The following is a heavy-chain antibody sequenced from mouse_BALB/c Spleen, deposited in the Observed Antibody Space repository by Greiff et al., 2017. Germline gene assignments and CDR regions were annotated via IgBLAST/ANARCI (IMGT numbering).Heavy chain of an antibody. CDR3: ARHEVIPYYYGTPFAY. D-gene: IGHD1-1*01. CDR1: GYTFTEYT. CDR2: FYPGSGRI. Sequence: QVQLQQSGAELVKPGASVKLSCKASGYTFTEYTIHWVKQRSGQGLEWIGWFYPGSGRIKYNEKFKDKATLTADKSSSTVYMELSRLTSEDSAVYFCARHEVIPYYYGTPFAYWGQGTLVTVSA. V-gene: IGHV1-62-2*01. J-gene: IGHJ3*01.